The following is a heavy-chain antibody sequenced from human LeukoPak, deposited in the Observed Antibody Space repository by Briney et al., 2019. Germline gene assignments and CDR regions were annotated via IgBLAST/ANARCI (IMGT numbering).Heavy chain of an antibody. Sequence: GGSLRLSCAASGFTFSNYWMSWVRQAPGKGLEWVANIKQDGSEKYYVNSVKGRFTISRDNAKNSLYLQMNSLRAEDTAIYYCAREDDWNYEDYWGQGTLVTVS. CDR1: GFTFSNYW. CDR2: IKQDGSEK. CDR3: AREDDWNYEDY. J-gene: IGHJ4*02. V-gene: IGHV3-7*01. D-gene: IGHD1-7*01.